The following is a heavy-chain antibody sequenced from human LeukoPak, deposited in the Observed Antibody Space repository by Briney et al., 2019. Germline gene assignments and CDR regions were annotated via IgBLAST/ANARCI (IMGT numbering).Heavy chain of an antibody. Sequence: GRSLRLSCITSGFTFSNYGFHWVRQAPGKGLEWTAAIWYDGSNQYYPDSVKSRFTISRDNSKNTIYLQMNSLRIEDTAMYYCARDLSSSWSPGVWGQGTMVSVSS. CDR1: GFTFSNYG. CDR2: IWYDGSNQ. V-gene: IGHV3-33*01. D-gene: IGHD6-13*01. CDR3: ARDLSSSWSPGV. J-gene: IGHJ3*01.